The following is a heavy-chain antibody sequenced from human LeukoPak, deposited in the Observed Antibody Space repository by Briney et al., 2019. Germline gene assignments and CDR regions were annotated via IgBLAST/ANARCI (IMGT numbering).Heavy chain of an antibody. CDR2: IKQDGSDK. CDR3: ARVAARTSHYYYMDV. D-gene: IGHD6-6*01. Sequence: GGSLRLSCAASGFIFSSHYMSWVRQAPGKGLEWVANIKQDGSDKHYVDSVKGRFTISRDNAKNSLYLQMNSLRAEDTAVYYCARVAARTSHYYYMDVWGKGTTVTVSS. J-gene: IGHJ6*03. CDR1: GFIFSSHY. V-gene: IGHV3-7*01.